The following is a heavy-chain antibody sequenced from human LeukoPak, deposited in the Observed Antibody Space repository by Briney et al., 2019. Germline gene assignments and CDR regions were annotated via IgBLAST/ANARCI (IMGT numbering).Heavy chain of an antibody. CDR1: GDSISSSGWS. D-gene: IGHD3-3*01. Sequence: SETLSLTCIVSGDSISSSGWSWGWIRQPPGKGLEWIGTMPYDENVADNEIPSYNPSLKSRVSISADTSKNQLSLKVNSVTAADTASYYCARLTLTGVGGRGWFDAWGQGTLAIVSS. CDR2: MPYDENVADNEIP. J-gene: IGHJ5*02. V-gene: IGHV4-39*01. CDR3: ARLTLTGVGGRGWFDA.